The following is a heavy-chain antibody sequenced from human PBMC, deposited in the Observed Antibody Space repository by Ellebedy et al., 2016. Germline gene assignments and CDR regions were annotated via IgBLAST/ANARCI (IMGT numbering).Heavy chain of an antibody. J-gene: IGHJ4*02. CDR3: ARDPYYDSSGYSGDY. D-gene: IGHD3-22*01. CDR1: GFTFSSYW. Sequence: GGSLRLSCAASGFTFSSYWMSWVRQAPGKGLEWVANIKQDGSEKYYVDSVKGRFTISRDNAKNSLYLQMNSLRAEDTAVYYCARDPYYDSSGYSGDYWGQGTLVTVSS. CDR2: IKQDGSEK. V-gene: IGHV3-7*01.